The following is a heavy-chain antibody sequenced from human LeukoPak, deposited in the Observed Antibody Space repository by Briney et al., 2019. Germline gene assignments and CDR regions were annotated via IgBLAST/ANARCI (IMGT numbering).Heavy chain of an antibody. CDR3: ARDLYYGSGTPPYSFDY. Sequence: GGSLGLSCAASGFTFSSYWMSWVRQAPGKGLEWVANIKQDGREKYYVDSMKGRFTISRDNAKNSLYLPMNSLRAEDTAVYYCARDLYYGSGTPPYSFDYWGQGTLVTVSS. J-gene: IGHJ4*02. D-gene: IGHD3-10*01. CDR2: IKQDGREK. CDR1: GFTFSSYW. V-gene: IGHV3-7*01.